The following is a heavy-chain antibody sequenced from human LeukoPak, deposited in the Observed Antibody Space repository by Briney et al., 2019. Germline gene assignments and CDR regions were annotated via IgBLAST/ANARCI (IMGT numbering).Heavy chain of an antibody. V-gene: IGHV1-24*01. D-gene: IGHD5-18*01. CDR1: GYTLTELS. J-gene: IGHJ5*02. CDR2: FDPEDGET. CDR3: ATRNRGYSYGYWFDP. Sequence: ASVKVSCKVSGYTLTELSMHWVRQAPGKGLEWMGGFDPEDGETIYAQKFQGRVTMTEDTSTDTAYMELSSLRSGDTAVYYCATRNRGYSYGYWFDPWGQGTLVTVSS.